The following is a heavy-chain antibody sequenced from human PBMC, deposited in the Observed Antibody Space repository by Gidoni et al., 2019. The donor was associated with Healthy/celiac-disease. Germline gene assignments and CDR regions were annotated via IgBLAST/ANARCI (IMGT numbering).Heavy chain of an antibody. D-gene: IGHD2-2*01. CDR3: ARDWRYCSSTSCYVYYGMDV. V-gene: IGHV3-48*03. Sequence: EVQLVESGGGLVQPGGSLRLSCAASGFPFSSYEMNWVRQAPGKGLEWVSYISSSGSTIYYADSVKGRFTISRDNAKNSLYLQMNSLRAEDTAVYYCARDWRYCSSTSCYVYYGMDVWGQGTTVTVSS. CDR2: ISSSGSTI. J-gene: IGHJ6*02. CDR1: GFPFSSYE.